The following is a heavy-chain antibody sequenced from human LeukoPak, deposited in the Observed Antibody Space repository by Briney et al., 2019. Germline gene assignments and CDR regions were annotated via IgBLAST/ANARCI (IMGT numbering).Heavy chain of an antibody. CDR1: GFTFSSYA. Sequence: GGSLRLSCAASGFTFSSYAMSWVRQAPGKGLEWVSAISGSGGSTYYADSVRGRFTISRDNSKNTLYLQMNSLRAEDTAVYYCAKDRWRWLQFSPFDYWGQGTLVTVSS. CDR2: ISGSGGST. D-gene: IGHD5-24*01. CDR3: AKDRWRWLQFSPFDY. J-gene: IGHJ4*02. V-gene: IGHV3-23*01.